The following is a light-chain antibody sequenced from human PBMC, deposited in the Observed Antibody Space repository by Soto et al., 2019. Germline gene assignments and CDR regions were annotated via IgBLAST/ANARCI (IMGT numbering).Light chain of an antibody. CDR2: VAS. CDR3: QQHNSYPLT. J-gene: IGKJ4*01. Sequence: DIQLTQSPSFLSASVGDRVTITCRASQGISSYLAWYQQRPGQAPKLLIYVASTLQSGVPSRFSGSGSGTEFTLTISSLQPEDFATYYCQQHNSYPLTFGGGTKVEIK. V-gene: IGKV1-9*01. CDR1: QGISSY.